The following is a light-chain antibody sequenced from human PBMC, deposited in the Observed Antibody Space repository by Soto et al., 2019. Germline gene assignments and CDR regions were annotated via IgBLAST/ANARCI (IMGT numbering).Light chain of an antibody. V-gene: IGKV3-20*01. Sequence: EIVLTQSPGTLSLSPGERAALFCWASQSVSSNYLAWYQQRPGQAPRLLIYGASTRATGIPDRFSGSGSGTDFTLTISRLEPEDFAVYYCQQYGSSPWTFGQGTKVDIK. CDR3: QQYGSSPWT. J-gene: IGKJ1*01. CDR2: GAS. CDR1: QSVSSNY.